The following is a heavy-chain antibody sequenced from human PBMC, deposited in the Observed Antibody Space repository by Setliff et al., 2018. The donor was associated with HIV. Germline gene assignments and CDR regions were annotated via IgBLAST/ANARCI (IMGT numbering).Heavy chain of an antibody. J-gene: IGHJ4*02. CDR3: ARGNNDLESFDY. Sequence: SETLSLTCTVSGGSVNIFYWSWIRQPPGKGLEWLGYIHYSGSTYYNPSLKSRVRMSVDTSKNQFPLKLTSVTASDTAVYYCARGNNDLESFDYWGQGALVTVSS. V-gene: IGHV4-59*08. D-gene: IGHD3-3*01. CDR1: GGSVNIFY. CDR2: IHYSGST.